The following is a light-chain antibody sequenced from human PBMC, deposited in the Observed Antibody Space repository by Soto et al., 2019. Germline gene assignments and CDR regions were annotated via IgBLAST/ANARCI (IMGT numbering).Light chain of an antibody. CDR2: EVS. CDR1: QGVSSH. Sequence: DVQMTQFPSSLSASVGDRVTITCRASQGVSSHLAWHQQKPGKAPKLLIYEVSTLQSGVPSRFSGSGSGTDFTLTISSLQPEDFATYYCQHLNGYPITFGQGTRLEIK. CDR3: QHLNGYPIT. J-gene: IGKJ5*01. V-gene: IGKV1-9*01.